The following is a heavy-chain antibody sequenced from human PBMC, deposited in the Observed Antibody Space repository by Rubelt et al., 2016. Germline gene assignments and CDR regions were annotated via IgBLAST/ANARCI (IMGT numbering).Heavy chain of an antibody. V-gene: IGHV3-48*01. Sequence: EVRLVESGGGLVQPGGPLRLSCVASGFTFSSYSMNWVRQAPGKGLGWVSYITISSSTIYYADSGKGRFTISRDNVKNSLYLQMNSLRAEDTPVYYCARSSFSIGYGMDVWGQGTTVTVSS. D-gene: IGHD1-26*01. J-gene: IGHJ6*02. CDR1: GFTFSSYS. CDR2: ITISSSTI. CDR3: ARSSFSIGYGMDV.